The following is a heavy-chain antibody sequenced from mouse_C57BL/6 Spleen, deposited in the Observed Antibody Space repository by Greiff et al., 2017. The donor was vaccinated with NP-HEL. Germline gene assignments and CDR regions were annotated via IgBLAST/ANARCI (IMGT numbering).Heavy chain of an antibody. Sequence: VQLQQPGAELVKPGASVKMSCKASGYTFTSYWITWVKQRPGQGLEWIGDIYPGSGSTNYNEKFKSKATLTVDTSSSTAYMQLSSLTSEDSAVYYCARVGLLLRPMMDYWGQGTSVTVSS. CDR3: ARVGLLLRPMMDY. D-gene: IGHD1-2*01. CDR1: GYTFTSYW. CDR2: IYPGSGST. V-gene: IGHV1-55*01. J-gene: IGHJ4*01.